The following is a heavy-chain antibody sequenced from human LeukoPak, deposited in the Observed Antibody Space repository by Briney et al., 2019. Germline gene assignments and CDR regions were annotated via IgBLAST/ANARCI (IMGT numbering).Heavy chain of an antibody. Sequence: PGGSLRLSCAASGFTVSSNYMSWVRQAPGKGLEWVSVIYIGGSTSYADSVKGRFTISRDNSKNTLYLQMNSLRAEDTAVYYCARVSWTPYWGQGTLVTVSS. J-gene: IGHJ4*02. CDR3: ARVSWTPY. CDR2: IYIGGST. CDR1: GFTVSSNY. V-gene: IGHV3-53*01. D-gene: IGHD3/OR15-3a*01.